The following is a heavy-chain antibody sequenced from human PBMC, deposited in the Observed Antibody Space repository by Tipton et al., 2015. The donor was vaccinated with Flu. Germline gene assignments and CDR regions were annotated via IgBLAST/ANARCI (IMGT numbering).Heavy chain of an antibody. CDR3: ARVASSGANYHGMDV. J-gene: IGHJ6*02. Sequence: SLRLSCAGSGFTLSNFWMSWVRQAPGKGLEWVSVVYAGGSTRHADSLKGRFTISRDTSKNALNLQMNNLRAEDTATYYCARVASSGANYHGMDVWGQGTTVTVSS. CDR1: GFTLSNFW. D-gene: IGHD3-16*01. V-gene: IGHV3-53*01. CDR2: VYAGGST.